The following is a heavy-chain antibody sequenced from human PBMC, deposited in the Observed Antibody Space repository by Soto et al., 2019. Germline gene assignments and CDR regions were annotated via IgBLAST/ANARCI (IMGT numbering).Heavy chain of an antibody. CDR1: GGSISNYY. J-gene: IGHJ4*02. CDR2: IYYSGST. V-gene: IGHV4-59*01. CDR3: ARAVLPATARFDY. D-gene: IGHD2-2*01. Sequence: PSETLSLTCIVSGGSISNYYWSWIRQPPGKGLEWIGYIYYSGSTNYNPSLQSRVTISVDTSKNQFSLKLSSVTAADTAVYYCARAVLPATARFDYWGQGTLVTVSS.